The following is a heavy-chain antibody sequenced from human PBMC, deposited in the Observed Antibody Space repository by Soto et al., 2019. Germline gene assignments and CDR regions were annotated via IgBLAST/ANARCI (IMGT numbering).Heavy chain of an antibody. CDR2: IIPIFGTA. CDR3: AREPTYYDILTGSHYYYGMVV. V-gene: IGHV1-69*06. CDR1: GGTFSSYA. J-gene: IGHJ6*02. D-gene: IGHD3-9*01. Sequence: QVQQVQSGAEVKKPGSSVKVSCKASGGTFSSYAISWVRQAPGQGLEWMGGIIPIFGTANYAQKFQGRVTITADKSTSTAYMELSSLRSEDTALYYCAREPTYYDILTGSHYYYGMVVWGQGTTVTVSS.